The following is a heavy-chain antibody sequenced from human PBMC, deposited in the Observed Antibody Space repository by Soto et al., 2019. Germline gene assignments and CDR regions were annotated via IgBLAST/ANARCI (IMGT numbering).Heavy chain of an antibody. V-gene: IGHV3-30-3*01. CDR1: GFTFSSYA. J-gene: IGHJ5*02. CDR3: AREGYDFWNKGAWFDP. D-gene: IGHD3-3*01. CDR2: ISYDGSNK. Sequence: GGSLRLSCAASGFTFSSYAMHWVRQAPGKGLEWVAVISYDGSNKYYADSVKGRFTITRDNSKNTLYLQMNSLRAEDTAVYYCAREGYDFWNKGAWFDPWGRGTLVTVSS.